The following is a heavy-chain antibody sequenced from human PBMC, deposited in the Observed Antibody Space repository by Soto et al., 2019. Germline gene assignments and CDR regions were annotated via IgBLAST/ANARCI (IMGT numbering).Heavy chain of an antibody. J-gene: IGHJ4*02. CDR3: SRDLEQWLVSPHFDY. CDR1: GFTFSSYA. V-gene: IGHV3-30-3*01. D-gene: IGHD6-19*01. Sequence: QVQLVESGGGVVQPGRSLRLSCAASGFTFSSYAMHWVRQAPGKGLEWVAVISYDGSKKYYADSVKGRFTISRDNSKNTLSLQMNSLRAEDTAVYYCSRDLEQWLVSPHFDYWGQGTLVTVSS. CDR2: ISYDGSKK.